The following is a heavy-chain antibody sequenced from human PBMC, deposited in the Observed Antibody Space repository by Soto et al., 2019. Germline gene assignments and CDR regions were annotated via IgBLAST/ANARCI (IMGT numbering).Heavy chain of an antibody. CDR3: ARDGPYRRSSGSAPELGY. V-gene: IGHV3-13*01. CDR1: GFTFSSYD. J-gene: IGHJ4*02. Sequence: EVQLVESGGGLVQPGGSLRLSCAASGFTFSSYDMHWVRQATGKGLEWVSAIGTAGDTYYPGSVKGRFTISRDNAKNSLYLQMNSLRIEDTALYYCARDGPYRRSSGSAPELGYWGQGTLVTVSS. CDR2: IGTAGDT. D-gene: IGHD6-19*01.